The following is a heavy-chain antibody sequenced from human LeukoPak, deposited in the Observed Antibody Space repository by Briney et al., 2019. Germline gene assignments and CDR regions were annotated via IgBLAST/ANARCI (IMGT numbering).Heavy chain of an antibody. CDR3: ARGSVDTAMVTALTPFDY. J-gene: IGHJ4*02. V-gene: IGHV4-59*12. CDR2: IYYSGST. Sequence: SETLSLTCTVSGGSISSYYWSWIRQPPGKGLEWIGYIYYSGSTYYNPSLKSRVTISVDTSKNQFSLKLSSVTAADTAVYYCARGSVDTAMVTALTPFDYWGQGTLVTVSS. D-gene: IGHD5-18*01. CDR1: GGSISSYY.